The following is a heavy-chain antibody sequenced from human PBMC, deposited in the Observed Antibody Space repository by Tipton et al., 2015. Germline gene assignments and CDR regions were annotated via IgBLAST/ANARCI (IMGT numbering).Heavy chain of an antibody. D-gene: IGHD3-22*01. CDR1: GFTFSNYA. CDR2: ITTNGYST. CDR3: VKDGYYYDSGGYSPLDY. Sequence: SLRLSCAASGFTFSNYAMNWVRQAPGKGLEYVSAITTNGYSTYYADSVRGRFTISRDNSKNTLYLQMSSLRAEDTAVYYCVKDGYYYDSGGYSPLDYWGQGTLVTVSS. J-gene: IGHJ4*02. V-gene: IGHV3-64D*08.